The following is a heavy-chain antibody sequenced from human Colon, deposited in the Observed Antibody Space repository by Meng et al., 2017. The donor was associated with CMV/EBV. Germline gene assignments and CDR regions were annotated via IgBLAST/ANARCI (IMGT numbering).Heavy chain of an antibody. CDR1: GFTFDDYA. CDR2: ISWDGGST. CDR3: ARLPTPYFDL. V-gene: IGHV3-43D*03. Sequence: GGSLRLSCAASGFTFDDYAMHWVRQAPGKGLEWVSLISWDGGSTYYADSVKGRFTISRDNSKNSLYLQMNSLRAEDTAMYYCARLPTPYFDLWGRGTLVTVSS. J-gene: IGHJ2*01.